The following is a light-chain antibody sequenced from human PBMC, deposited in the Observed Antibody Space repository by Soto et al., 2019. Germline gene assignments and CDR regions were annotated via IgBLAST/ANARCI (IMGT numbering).Light chain of an antibody. J-gene: IGLJ1*01. V-gene: IGLV2-8*01. CDR3: SSYADSNSYV. Sequence: QSVLTQPPSASGSPGQSVTISCTGTSSDVGGYNYVYWYQQHPGKAPKLMIYEVTKRPSGVPDRFSGSKSGNTASLTGSGLQAEDEADYYCSSYADSNSYVFGTGTKVTVL. CDR2: EVT. CDR1: SSDVGGYNY.